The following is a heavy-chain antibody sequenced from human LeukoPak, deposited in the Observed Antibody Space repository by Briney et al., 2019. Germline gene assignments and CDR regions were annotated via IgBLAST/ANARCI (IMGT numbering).Heavy chain of an antibody. D-gene: IGHD4-17*01. Sequence: PGESLKISCKGSGFGFSNYWIGWVRRIPRKGLKGMGNIYPSGSETRYSPSFQGQVTISVDKSTTTAYLQWSRLKASDTAMYYCARLTSVTLPFDFWGQGTLVTVSS. CDR3: ARLTSVTLPFDF. CDR2: IYPSGSET. J-gene: IGHJ4*02. CDR1: GFGFSNYW. V-gene: IGHV5-51*01.